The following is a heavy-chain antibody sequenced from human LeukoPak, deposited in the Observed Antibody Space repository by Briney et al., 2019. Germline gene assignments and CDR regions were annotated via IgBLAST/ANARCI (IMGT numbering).Heavy chain of an antibody. CDR1: GYSISSGYY. J-gene: IGHJ4*02. CDR3: ARENGDYDY. V-gene: IGHV4-38-2*02. Sequence: SETLSLTCTVSGYSISSGYYWAWIRQPPGKGLESIGSIYYSRSTYYSPSLKSRVTISVDTSKNQFSLKLSSVTAADTAVYYCARENGDYDYWGQGTLVTVSS. D-gene: IGHD4-17*01. CDR2: IYYSRST.